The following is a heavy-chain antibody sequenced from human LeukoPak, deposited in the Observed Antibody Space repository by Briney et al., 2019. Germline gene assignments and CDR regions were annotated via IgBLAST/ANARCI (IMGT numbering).Heavy chain of an antibody. CDR1: GFTFSSYS. J-gene: IGHJ4*02. Sequence: PGGSLRLSCAASGFTFSSYSMNWVRQAPGKGLEWVSYISSSSSTIYYADSVKGRFTISRDNAKNSLYLQMNSLRAEDTAVYYCARVYPVLYSSSWTHYWGQGTLVTVSS. D-gene: IGHD6-13*01. V-gene: IGHV3-48*04. CDR2: ISSSSSTI. CDR3: ARVYPVLYSSSWTHY.